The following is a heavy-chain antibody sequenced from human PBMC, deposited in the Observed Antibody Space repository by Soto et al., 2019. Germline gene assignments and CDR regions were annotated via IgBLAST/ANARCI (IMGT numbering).Heavy chain of an antibody. D-gene: IGHD2-21*02. CDR2: INAGNGNT. V-gene: IGHV1-3*01. J-gene: IGHJ5*02. CDR1: GYTFTSYA. CDR3: ARDLPWTATQSRARIGRFDP. Sequence: QVQLVQSGAEVKKPGASVKVSCKASGYTFTSYAMHWVRQAPGQRLEWMGWINAGNGNTKHSQKFQGRVTITRATSASTAYMELSSLRSEDTAVYYCARDLPWTATQSRARIGRFDPWGQGTLVTVSS.